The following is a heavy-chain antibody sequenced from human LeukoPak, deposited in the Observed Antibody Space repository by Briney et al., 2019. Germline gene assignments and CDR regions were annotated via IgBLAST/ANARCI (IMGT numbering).Heavy chain of an antibody. CDR1: GGSISSYY. D-gene: IGHD4-17*01. CDR3: ARLAVTTKKYFDL. J-gene: IGHJ2*01. V-gene: IGHV4-59*08. Sequence: SETLSLTCTVSGGSISSYYWSWIRQPPGKGLEWIGYIYYSGSTNYNPSLKSRVTISVDTSKNQFSLKLSSVTAADTAVYYCARLAVTTKKYFDLWGRGTLVTVSS. CDR2: IYYSGST.